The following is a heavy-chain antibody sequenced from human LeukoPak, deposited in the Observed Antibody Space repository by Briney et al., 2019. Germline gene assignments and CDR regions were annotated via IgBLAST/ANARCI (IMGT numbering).Heavy chain of an antibody. CDR2: INHSGST. CDR3: TRPNHKDHCSSTSCYRYFDY. J-gene: IGHJ4*02. CDR1: GDSISSGDYY. Sequence: SETLSLTCTVSGDSISSGDYYWSWIRQPPGKGLEWIGEINHSGSTNYNPSLKSRVTISVDTSKNQFSLRLSSVTAADTAVYYCTRPNHKDHCSSTSCYRYFDYWGQGTLVTVSS. D-gene: IGHD2-2*02. V-gene: IGHV4-39*07.